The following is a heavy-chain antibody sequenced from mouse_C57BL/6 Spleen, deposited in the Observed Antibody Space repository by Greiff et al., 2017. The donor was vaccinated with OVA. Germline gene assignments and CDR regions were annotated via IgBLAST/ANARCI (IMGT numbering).Heavy chain of an antibody. CDR2: IWRGGST. J-gene: IGHJ2*01. Sequence: QVQLQQSGPGLVQPSQSLSITCTVSGFSLTSYGVHWVRQSPGKGLEWLGVIWRGGSTDYTAAFMSRLSITKDNSKSQVFFKMNSLQTADTAIYYCAKSHDYYGLFDYWGQGTTLTVSS. D-gene: IGHD1-1*01. CDR1: GFSLTSYG. CDR3: AKSHDYYGLFDY. V-gene: IGHV2-5*01.